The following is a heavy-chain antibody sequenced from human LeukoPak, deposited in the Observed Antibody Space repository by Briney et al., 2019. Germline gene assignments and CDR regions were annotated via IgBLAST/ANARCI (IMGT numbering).Heavy chain of an antibody. J-gene: IGHJ5*02. D-gene: IGHD3-10*01. V-gene: IGHV3-74*01. CDR1: GFTFSSYW. Sequence: GGSLRLSCAASGFTFSSYWMHWVRQAPGKGLVWVSRINSAGSSTSYADSVKGRFTISRDNAKNTLYLQMNSLRAEDTAVYYCARGNRFYYYGSGSYYIPYGNWFDPWGQGTLVTVSS. CDR2: INSAGSST. CDR3: ARGNRFYYYGSGSYYIPYGNWFDP.